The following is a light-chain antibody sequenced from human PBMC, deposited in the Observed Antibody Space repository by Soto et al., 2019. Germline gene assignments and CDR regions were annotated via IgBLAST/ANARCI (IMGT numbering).Light chain of an antibody. Sequence: EIVLTQSPGTLSLSPGERATLSCRASQSVPRNFLAWYQQKPGQAPILVIYGVSRRATGIPARFSGSGSRPDFTLAISRPEPEDFAVDSCQQYDSSYTFGQGTKVEIK. CDR3: QQYDSSYT. J-gene: IGKJ1*01. V-gene: IGKV3-20*01. CDR2: GVS. CDR1: QSVPRNF.